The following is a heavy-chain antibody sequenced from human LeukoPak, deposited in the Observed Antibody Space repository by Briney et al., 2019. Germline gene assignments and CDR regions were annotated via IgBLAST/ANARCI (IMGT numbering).Heavy chain of an antibody. V-gene: IGHV3-7*01. J-gene: IGHJ6*02. CDR2: IRQDGSAK. D-gene: IGHD3-10*01. Sequence: GGSLRLSCAASGFTFSTYWMSWVRQAPGKGLEWVANIRQDGSAKYYLDSVKGRFTTSRDNAKNSLYLQMNSLRAEDTAVYSCTRDRQGPKLYEMHVWGQGTTVTASS. CDR1: GFTFSTYW. CDR3: TRDRQGPKLYEMHV.